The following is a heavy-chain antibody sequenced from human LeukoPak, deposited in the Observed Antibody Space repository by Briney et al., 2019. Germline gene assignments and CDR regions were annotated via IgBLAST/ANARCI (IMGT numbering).Heavy chain of an antibody. D-gene: IGHD3-22*01. CDR2: ISGSGGST. Sequence: GGSLRLSCAASGFTFNNYAMSWVRQAPGKGLEWVSAISGSGGSTYYADSVKGRFTISRDNSKNTLFLQMNSLRAEDAAVYYCAKVRSGWLSPYFDYWGQGTLVTVSS. CDR1: GFTFNNYA. J-gene: IGHJ4*02. CDR3: AKVRSGWLSPYFDY. V-gene: IGHV3-23*01.